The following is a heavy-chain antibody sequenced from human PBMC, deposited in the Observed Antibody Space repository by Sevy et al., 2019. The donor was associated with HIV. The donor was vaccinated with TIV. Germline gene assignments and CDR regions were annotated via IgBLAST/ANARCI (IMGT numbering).Heavy chain of an antibody. Sequence: GGSLRLSCAASGFTFSSYSMNWVRQAPGKGLEWVSSISSSSSYIYYADSVKGRFTISRDNAKNSLYLQMSSLRAEDTAVYYCARSPDMVTSDAFDIWGQGTMVTVSS. V-gene: IGHV3-21*01. CDR2: ISSSSSYI. J-gene: IGHJ3*02. CDR3: ARSPDMVTSDAFDI. D-gene: IGHD5-18*01. CDR1: GFTFSSYS.